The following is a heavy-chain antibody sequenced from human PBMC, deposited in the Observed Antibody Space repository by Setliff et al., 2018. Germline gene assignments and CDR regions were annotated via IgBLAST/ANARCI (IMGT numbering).Heavy chain of an antibody. CDR1: GYTSTGYY. Sequence: ASVKVSCKASGYTSTGYYIHWVRQTPGQGLEWMGHINPIGGGATYAQKFHGRVTMTRDSSTSTVHMELNSLGADDTAIYFCARDLNRWFGEFAFDIWGQGTMVTVSS. D-gene: IGHD3-10*01. V-gene: IGHV1-2*06. CDR2: INPIGGGA. CDR3: ARDLNRWFGEFAFDI. J-gene: IGHJ3*02.